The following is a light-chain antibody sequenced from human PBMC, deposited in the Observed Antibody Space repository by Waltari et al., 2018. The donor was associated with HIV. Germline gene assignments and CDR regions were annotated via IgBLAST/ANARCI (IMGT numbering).Light chain of an antibody. J-gene: IGLJ2*01. V-gene: IGLV1-44*01. Sequence: QSVLTQAPSASGTPGQRVTISCSGSSSNIETNTVNWYQQLPGTAPKLLIYSSNQRPSGVPARFSGSKSGTAASLAISGLQSEDEADYYCAVWDDSLNGPVFGGGTKLTVL. CDR3: AVWDDSLNGPV. CDR2: SSN. CDR1: SSNIETNT.